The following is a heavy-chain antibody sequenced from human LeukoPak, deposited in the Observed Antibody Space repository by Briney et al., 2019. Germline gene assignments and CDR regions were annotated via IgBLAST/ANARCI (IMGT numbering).Heavy chain of an antibody. D-gene: IGHD5-24*01. CDR3: ARTRRDGYNPVDY. J-gene: IGHJ4*02. Sequence: PSQILSLTCTVSGGSISSGDYYWSWIRQPPGKGLEWIGYIYYSGSTYYNPSLKSRVTISVDTSKNQFSLKLSSVTAADTAVYYCARTRRDGYNPVDYWGQGTLVTVSS. CDR1: GGSISSGDYY. CDR2: IYYSGST. V-gene: IGHV4-30-4*08.